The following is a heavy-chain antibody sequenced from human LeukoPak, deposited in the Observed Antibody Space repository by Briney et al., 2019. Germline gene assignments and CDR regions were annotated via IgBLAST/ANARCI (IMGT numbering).Heavy chain of an antibody. CDR3: ARAPQYYDILTGYYIDY. V-gene: IGHV3-30-3*01. J-gene: IGHJ4*02. CDR2: ISYDGSNK. CDR1: GFTFSSYA. D-gene: IGHD3-9*01. Sequence: GGSLRLSCAASGFTFSSYAMHWVRQAPSKGLEWVAVISYDGSNKYYADSVKGRFTISRDNSKNTLYLQMNSLRAEDTAVYYCARAPQYYDILTGYYIDYWGQGTLVTVSS.